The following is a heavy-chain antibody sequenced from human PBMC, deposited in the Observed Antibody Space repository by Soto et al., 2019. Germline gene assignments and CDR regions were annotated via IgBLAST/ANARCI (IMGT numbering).Heavy chain of an antibody. J-gene: IGHJ5*02. CDR1: GGSISSYY. CDR3: ARDPNTAMAPYNWFDP. CDR2: IYYSGST. D-gene: IGHD5-18*01. V-gene: IGHV4-59*01. Sequence: PSETLSLTCTVSGGSISSYYWSWIRQPPGKGLEWIGYIYYSGSTNYNPSLKSRVTISVDTSKNQFSLKLSSVTAADTAVYYCARDPNTAMAPYNWFDPWCQGTLVTVSS.